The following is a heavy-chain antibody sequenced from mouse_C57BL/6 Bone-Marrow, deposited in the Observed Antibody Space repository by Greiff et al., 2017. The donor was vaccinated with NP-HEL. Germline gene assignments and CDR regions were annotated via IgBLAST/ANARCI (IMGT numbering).Heavy chain of an antibody. CDR3: ARDHYYGRTPMDY. D-gene: IGHD1-1*01. J-gene: IGHJ4*01. CDR1: GFTFSSYA. CDR2: ISDGGSYT. V-gene: IGHV5-4*01. Sequence: EVHLVESGGGLVKPGGSLKLSCAASGFTFSSYAMSWVRQTPEKRLEWVATISDGGSYTYYPDNVKGRFTISRDNAKNNLYLQMSHLKSEDTAMYYCARDHYYGRTPMDYWGQGTAVTVSS.